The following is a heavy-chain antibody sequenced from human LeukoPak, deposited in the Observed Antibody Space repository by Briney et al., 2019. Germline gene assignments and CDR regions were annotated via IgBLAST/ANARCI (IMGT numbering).Heavy chain of an antibody. V-gene: IGHV1-18*01. CDR1: GYTFTSYD. D-gene: IGHD6-13*01. CDR2: ISAYNGNT. Sequence: ASVKVSCKASGYTFTSYDISWVRQAPGQGLEWMGWISAYNGNTNYAQKLQGRVTMTTDTSTSTAYTELRSLRSDDTAVYYCARVPVAPYSSSWYLGKFYFDYWGQGTLVTVSS. J-gene: IGHJ4*02. CDR3: ARVPVAPYSSSWYLGKFYFDY.